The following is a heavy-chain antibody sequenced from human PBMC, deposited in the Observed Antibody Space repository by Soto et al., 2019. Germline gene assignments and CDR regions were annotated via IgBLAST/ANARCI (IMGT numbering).Heavy chain of an antibody. CDR1: GFTFRSFT. J-gene: IGHJ5*02. Sequence: GGSLRLSCAASGFTFRSFTMNWVRQAPGKGLEWVSTVSSNSAYIYYTDALRGRFTISRDNAKNSLHLQMNSLRAEDTAVYYCTRDASRDSSARGWFDPWGPGTLVTVSS. CDR3: TRDASRDSSARGWFDP. CDR2: VSSNSAYI. V-gene: IGHV3-21*01. D-gene: IGHD6-13*01.